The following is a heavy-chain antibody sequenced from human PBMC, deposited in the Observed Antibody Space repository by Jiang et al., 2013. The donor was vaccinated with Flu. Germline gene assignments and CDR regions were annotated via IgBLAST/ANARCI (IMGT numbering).Heavy chain of an antibody. D-gene: IGHD2-8*01. CDR2: IYHSGST. V-gene: IGHV4-30-2*01. Sequence: GLVKPSQTLSLTCAVSGGSISSGGYSWSWIRQPPGKGLEWIGYIYHSGSTYYNPSLKSRVTISVDRSKNQFSLKLSSVTAADTAVYYCARVQFQKTTRNGPYNWFDPWGQGTLVTVSS. CDR3: ARVQFQKTTRNGPYNWFDP. J-gene: IGHJ5*02. CDR1: GGSISSGGYS.